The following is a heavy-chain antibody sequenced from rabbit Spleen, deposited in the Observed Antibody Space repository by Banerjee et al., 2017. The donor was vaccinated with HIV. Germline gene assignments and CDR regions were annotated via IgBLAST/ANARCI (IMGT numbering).Heavy chain of an antibody. CDR3: ARDAGSYDYIEVYFNL. CDR2: IYVGSSGTS. J-gene: IGHJ4*01. D-gene: IGHD8-1*01. CDR1: GFTISSSYY. V-gene: IGHV1S45*01. Sequence: QEQLVESGGGLVQPEGSLALTCKASGFTISSSYYMCWVRQAPGKGLEWIGCIYVGSSGTSYYARWAKGRFPIAKTSSTTVTLQMTSLTAADTATYFCARDAGSYDYIEVYFNLWGPGTLVTVS.